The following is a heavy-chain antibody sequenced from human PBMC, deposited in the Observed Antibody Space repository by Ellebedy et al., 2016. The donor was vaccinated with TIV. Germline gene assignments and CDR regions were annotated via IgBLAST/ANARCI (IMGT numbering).Heavy chain of an antibody. CDR2: IYYSGST. V-gene: IGHV4-39*01. J-gene: IGHJ6*02. D-gene: IGHD1-26*01. CDR1: GGSISSSSYY. Sequence: SETLSLXXTVSGGSISSSSYYWGWIRQPPGKGLEWIGSIYYSGSTYYNPSLKSRVTISVDTSKNQFSLKLSSVTAADTAVYYCARRKDFGSYLEFAAFDIWGQGTTVTVSS. CDR3: ARRKDFGSYLEFAAFDI.